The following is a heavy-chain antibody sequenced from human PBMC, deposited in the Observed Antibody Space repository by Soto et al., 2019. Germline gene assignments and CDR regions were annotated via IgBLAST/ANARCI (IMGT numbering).Heavy chain of an antibody. J-gene: IGHJ6*02. Sequence: QVQLVQSGAEVKKPGASVKVSCKASGYTFTSYYMHWVRQAPGQGLEWMGIINPSGGSTSYAQKFQGRVTMTRDTSTSTVYMELSSLRSEDTAVYYCASNSPLWFGELWYYGMDVWGQGTTVTVSS. D-gene: IGHD3-10*01. CDR2: INPSGGST. CDR3: ASNSPLWFGELWYYGMDV. CDR1: GYTFTSYY. V-gene: IGHV1-46*01.